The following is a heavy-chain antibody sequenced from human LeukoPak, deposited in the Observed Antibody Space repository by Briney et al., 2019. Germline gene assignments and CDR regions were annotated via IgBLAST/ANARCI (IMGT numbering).Heavy chain of an antibody. CDR1: GGSISSGGYS. D-gene: IGHD3-10*01. V-gene: IGHV4-30-2*01. J-gene: IGHJ4*02. CDR2: IYHSGST. CDR3: ARAGITMVRGVIIMGTFDY. Sequence: SETLSLTCAVSGGSISSGGYSWSWIRQPPGKGLEWIGYIYHSGSTYYNPSLKSRVTISVDRPKNQFSLKLSSVTATDTAVYYCARAGITMVRGVIIMGTFDYWGQGTLVTVSS.